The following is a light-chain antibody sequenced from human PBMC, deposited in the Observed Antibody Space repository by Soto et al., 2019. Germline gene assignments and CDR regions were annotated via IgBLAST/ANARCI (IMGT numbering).Light chain of an antibody. CDR1: SSDIGSRS. CDR3: STWDDNLTGVL. J-gene: IGLJ2*01. Sequence: QSVLTQPPSASGTPGQRVTISCFGSSSDIGSRSVNWYQHLPGTAPKLVIYSTNQRPSGVPDRFSVSKAGTSASLAISGLQPEDEADYYCSTWDDNLTGVLFGGGTNVTVL. V-gene: IGLV1-44*01. CDR2: STN.